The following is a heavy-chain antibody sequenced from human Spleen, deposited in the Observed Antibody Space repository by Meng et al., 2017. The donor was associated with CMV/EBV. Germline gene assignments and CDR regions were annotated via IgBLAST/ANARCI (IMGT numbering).Heavy chain of an antibody. Sequence: GFTFSNYAMSWVRQAPGKGLEWVSGISRTGGTTYYADSVKGRFTISRDNSKNTLYLQMNSLRAEDTAVYYCAKDDGDGYNRWGFFDYWGQGTLVTVSS. D-gene: IGHD5-24*01. CDR3: AKDDGDGYNRWGFFDY. V-gene: IGHV3-23*01. CDR1: GFTFSNYA. J-gene: IGHJ4*02. CDR2: ISRTGGTT.